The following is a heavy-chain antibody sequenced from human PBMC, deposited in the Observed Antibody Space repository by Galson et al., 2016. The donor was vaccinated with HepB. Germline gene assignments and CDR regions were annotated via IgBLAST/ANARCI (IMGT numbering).Heavy chain of an antibody. J-gene: IGHJ4*02. CDR1: GFIFSNYG. CDR2: ISYDGSFK. D-gene: IGHD2-2*01. V-gene: IGHV3-30*18. CDR3: ANMKRTSPYCSGTNCFSRLWGPPFDH. Sequence: SLRLSCAASGFIFSNYGMHWVRQAPGKGLEWVAVISYDGSFKYYADAVNGRFTISRDNSRSTLYLQMNSLSTEDTAVYYCANMKRTSPYCSGTNCFSRLWGPPFDHWGQGTLVTISS.